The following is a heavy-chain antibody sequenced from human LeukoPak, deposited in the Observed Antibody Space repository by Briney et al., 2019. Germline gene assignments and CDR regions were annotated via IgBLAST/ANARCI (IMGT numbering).Heavy chain of an antibody. CDR3: ARAVGAVYWYFDP. V-gene: IGHV4-61*01. D-gene: IGHD1-26*01. CDR2: LSHSGST. J-gene: IGHJ2*01. Sequence: SETLSLTCAISGVSVGSNNYYWTWIRQSPGRGLEWTGYLSHSGSTNYNPSLKSRVAISVDTSKNQLSLKLSSVTAADTARYYCARAVGAVYWYFDPWGRGTLVTVSS. CDR1: GVSVGSNNYY.